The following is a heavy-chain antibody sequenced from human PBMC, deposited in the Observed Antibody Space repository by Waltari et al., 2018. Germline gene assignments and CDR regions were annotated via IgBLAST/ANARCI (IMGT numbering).Heavy chain of an antibody. D-gene: IGHD5-18*01. CDR3: ARVEYSYGPYCFDS. V-gene: IGHV3-74*01. CDR2: ISSNENTT. Sequence: EVQLVECGGGLVQPGGSLRLSCEASGFTFSSYWMHWVRQAPGKGLVWVSRISSNENTTTYADSVKGRFTISRDNAKNTLYLQMNSLRAEDTAVYYCARVEYSYGPYCFDSWGQGTPVTVSS. J-gene: IGHJ4*02. CDR1: GFTFSSYW.